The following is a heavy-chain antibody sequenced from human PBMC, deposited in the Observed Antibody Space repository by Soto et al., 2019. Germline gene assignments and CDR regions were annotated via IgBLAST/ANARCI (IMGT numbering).Heavy chain of an antibody. CDR1: GYTFTSYD. CDR2: MNPNSGNT. V-gene: IGHV1-8*01. D-gene: IGHD2-15*01. J-gene: IGHJ3*02. Sequence: ASVKVSCKASGYTFTSYDINWVRQATGQGLEWMGWMNPNSGNTGYAQKFQGRVTMTRNTSISTAYMELSSLRSEDTAVYYCAIGRYCSGGSCYSDAFDIWGQGTMVTVSS. CDR3: AIGRYCSGGSCYSDAFDI.